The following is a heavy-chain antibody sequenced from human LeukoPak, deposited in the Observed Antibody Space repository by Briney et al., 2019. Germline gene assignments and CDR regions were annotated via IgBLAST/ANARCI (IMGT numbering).Heavy chain of an antibody. CDR2: ISGSGGST. D-gene: IGHD5-12*01. Sequence: GRSLRLSCAASGFTFSSYAMSWVRQAPGKGLEWVSAISGSGGSTYYADSVKGRFTISRDNSKNTLYLQMNSLRAEDTAVYYCAKDRGYSGYVRYYGMDVWGQGTTVTVSS. V-gene: IGHV3-23*01. CDR3: AKDRGYSGYVRYYGMDV. J-gene: IGHJ6*02. CDR1: GFTFSSYA.